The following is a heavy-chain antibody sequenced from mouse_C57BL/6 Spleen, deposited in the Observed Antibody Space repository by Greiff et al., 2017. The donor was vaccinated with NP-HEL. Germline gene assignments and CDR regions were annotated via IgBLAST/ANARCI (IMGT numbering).Heavy chain of an antibody. V-gene: IGHV2-2*01. CDR3: ARKRGYDYDGGYAMDY. CDR1: GFSLTSYG. D-gene: IGHD2-4*01. J-gene: IGHJ4*01. Sequence: VQLQESGPGLVQPSQSLSIPCTVSGFSLTSYGVHWVRQSPGKGLEWLGVLWSGGSTDYNAAFISRLSISKDNSKSQVVFRMNSLQADDTAIYYWARKRGYDYDGGYAMDYWGQGTLVTVSS. CDR2: LWSGGST.